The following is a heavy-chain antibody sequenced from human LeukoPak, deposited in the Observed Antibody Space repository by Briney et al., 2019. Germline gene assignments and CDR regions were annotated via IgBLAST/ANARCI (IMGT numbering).Heavy chain of an antibody. CDR3: AKGGLGVAGLDYFDY. CDR2: ISGSGGNT. CDR1: GFTFSTYA. Sequence: GGSLRLSCAASGFTFSTYAMSWVRQAPGKGLEWVSGISGSGGNTYYADSVKGRFTISRDNSKNTLHLQMNNLRAEDTAVYYRAKGGLGVAGLDYFDYWGQGTLVTVSS. J-gene: IGHJ4*02. D-gene: IGHD6-19*01. V-gene: IGHV3-23*01.